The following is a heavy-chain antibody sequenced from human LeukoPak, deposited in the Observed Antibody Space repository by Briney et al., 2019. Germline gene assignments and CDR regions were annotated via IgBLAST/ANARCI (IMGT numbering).Heavy chain of an antibody. Sequence: GGSLRLSCAASGFTFSGSAMSWVRQAPGEGLEWVSLISYSGANSYYTDSVRGRFTISRDNSKDTLFLQMNSLRVEDTAVYYCARDQIGSWWGQGTLVIVSS. CDR1: GFTFSGSA. CDR2: ISYSGANS. V-gene: IGHV3-23*01. D-gene: IGHD6-13*01. J-gene: IGHJ4*02. CDR3: ARDQIGSW.